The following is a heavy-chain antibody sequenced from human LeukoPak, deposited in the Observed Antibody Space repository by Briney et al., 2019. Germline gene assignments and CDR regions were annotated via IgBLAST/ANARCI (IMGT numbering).Heavy chain of an antibody. D-gene: IGHD2-2*01. V-gene: IGHV1-2*02. CDR1: GYTFTGYY. Sequence: GASVKVSCKASGYTFTGYYMHWVRQAPGQGLEWMGWINPNSGGTNYAQKFQGRVTMTRDTSISTAYMELSSLTSDDTAVYYCTRGAGTSWFDYWGQGSLVTVSS. J-gene: IGHJ4*02. CDR2: INPNSGGT. CDR3: TRGAGTSWFDY.